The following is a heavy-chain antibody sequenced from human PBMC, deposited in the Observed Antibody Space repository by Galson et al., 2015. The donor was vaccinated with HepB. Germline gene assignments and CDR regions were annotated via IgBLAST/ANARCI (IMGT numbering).Heavy chain of an antibody. Sequence: SLRLSCAASGFTFSSYWMSWVRQAPGKGLEWVSGINWNGGSTGYADSVKGRFTISRDNAKNSLYLQMNSLRAEDTALYHCARDRGYYDSSGDGYYYYGMDVWGQGTTVTVSS. CDR1: GFTFSSYW. V-gene: IGHV3-20*01. CDR3: ARDRGYYDSSGDGYYYYGMDV. CDR2: INWNGGST. J-gene: IGHJ6*02. D-gene: IGHD3-22*01.